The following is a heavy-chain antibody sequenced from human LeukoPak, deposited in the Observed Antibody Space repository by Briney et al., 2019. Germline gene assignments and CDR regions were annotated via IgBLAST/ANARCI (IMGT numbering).Heavy chain of an antibody. V-gene: IGHV3-7*03. D-gene: IGHD3-22*01. J-gene: IGHJ4*02. Sequence: GSLRLSCVASGFTFGSFWMSWVRQAPGKGLEWVANIKQDGNQKYYVDSVKGRFTISRDNTKNSLYLQMNSLRAEDTAVYYCARDLANYYDSSGYQDYRGQGTLVTVSS. CDR2: IKQDGNQK. CDR3: ARDLANYYDSSGYQDY. CDR1: GFTFGSFW.